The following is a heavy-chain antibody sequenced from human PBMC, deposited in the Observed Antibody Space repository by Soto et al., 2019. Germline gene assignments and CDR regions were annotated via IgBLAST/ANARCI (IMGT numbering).Heavy chain of an antibody. J-gene: IGHJ6*02. V-gene: IGHV1-46*01. CDR2: INPSGGST. D-gene: IGHD6-6*01. CDR3: ATLEYSSSPRDYYGMDV. CDR1: GYTFTSYY. Sequence: QVQLVQSGAEVKKPRASVKVSCKASGYTFTSYYMHWVRQAPGQGLEWMGIINPSGGSTSYAQKFQGRVTMTRDTSTSTVYMELSCLRSEDTAVYYCATLEYSSSPRDYYGMDVWGQGTTVTVSS.